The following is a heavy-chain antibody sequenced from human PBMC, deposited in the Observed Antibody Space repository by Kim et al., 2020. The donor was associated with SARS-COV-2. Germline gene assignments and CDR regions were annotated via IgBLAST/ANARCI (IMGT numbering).Heavy chain of an antibody. J-gene: IGHJ4*02. CDR1: GLTFSTYS. CDR3: AKHSSRPYHFDS. V-gene: IGHV3-48*04. CDR2: ISTVGTTI. Sequence: GGSLRLSCAASGLTFSTYSMSWVRQAPGKGLEWVSYISTVGTTIYYADSVKGRFTISRDNAKNSLYLQMNTLRVEDTAVYYCAKHSSRPYHFDSWGQGTLVTVSS. D-gene: IGHD6-13*01.